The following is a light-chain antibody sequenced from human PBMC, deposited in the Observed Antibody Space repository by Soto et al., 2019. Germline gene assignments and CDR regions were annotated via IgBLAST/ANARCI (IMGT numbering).Light chain of an antibody. V-gene: IGLV8-61*01. J-gene: IGLJ1*01. CDR3: VLYMGRDTPYV. CDR1: SGSVSSSHH. CDR2: DTN. Sequence: QAVVTQEPSFSVSPGETVTLTCGLSSGSVSSSHHPSWYQQTPGQSPRTLIHDTNRRSSGVPDRFSGSILGNKAALTITGAHAGDESEYFCVLYMGRDTPYVFGSGTKLTVL.